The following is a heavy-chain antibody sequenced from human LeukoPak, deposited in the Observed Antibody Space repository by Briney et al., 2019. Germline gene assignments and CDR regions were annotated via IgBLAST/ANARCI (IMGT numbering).Heavy chain of an antibody. J-gene: IGHJ3*02. CDR2: IYSGGST. CDR1: GFTVSSNY. D-gene: IGHD5-12*01. Sequence: GGSLRLSCAASGFTVSSNYMSWVRQAPGKGLEWVSVIYSGGSTYYADSVKGRFTVSRHNSKNTLYLQMNSLRAEDTAVYYCARGVATSYDAFDIWGQGTMVTVSP. CDR3: ARGVATSYDAFDI. V-gene: IGHV3-53*04.